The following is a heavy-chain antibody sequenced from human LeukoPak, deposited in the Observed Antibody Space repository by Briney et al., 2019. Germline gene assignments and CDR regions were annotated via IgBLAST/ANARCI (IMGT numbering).Heavy chain of an antibody. Sequence: GGSLRLSCAASGFTFSDYYMNWVRQAPGKGLEWVSSISSSSSYIYYADSVKGRFTISRDNAKNTLYLQMNSLRAEDTAVYYCARRSSGSPPYYFGYWGQGTLVTVSS. CDR3: ARRSSGSPPYYFGY. V-gene: IGHV3-21*01. CDR1: GFTFSDYY. D-gene: IGHD1-26*01. J-gene: IGHJ4*02. CDR2: ISSSSSYI.